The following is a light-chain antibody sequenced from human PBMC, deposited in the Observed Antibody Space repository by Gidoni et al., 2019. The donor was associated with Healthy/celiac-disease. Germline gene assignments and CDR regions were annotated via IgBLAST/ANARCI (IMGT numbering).Light chain of an antibody. CDR3: QQSYSTPLT. J-gene: IGKJ2*01. V-gene: IGKV1-39*01. Sequence: DIQMTQSPSSLSASVGDRVTITCRASQSISSYLNWYQQKPGKAPKLLIYAASSLQSGVPSRFSGSGSGTDFTLTISSLQPEDFATYYCQQSYSTPLTFGQLTKLEIK. CDR1: QSISSY. CDR2: AAS.